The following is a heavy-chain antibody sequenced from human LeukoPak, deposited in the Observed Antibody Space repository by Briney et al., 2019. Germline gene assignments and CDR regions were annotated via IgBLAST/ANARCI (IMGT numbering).Heavy chain of an antibody. Sequence: SQTLSLTCTVSGGSISSGSYYWSWIRQPAGKGLEWIGRIYTSGSTNYNPSLKSRVTMSVDTSKNQFSLKLSSVTAADTAVYYCARGGTVGGDFDYWGQGTLVTVSS. CDR3: ARGGTVGGDFDY. J-gene: IGHJ4*02. CDR2: IYTSGST. CDR1: GGSISSGSYY. D-gene: IGHD1-26*01. V-gene: IGHV4-61*02.